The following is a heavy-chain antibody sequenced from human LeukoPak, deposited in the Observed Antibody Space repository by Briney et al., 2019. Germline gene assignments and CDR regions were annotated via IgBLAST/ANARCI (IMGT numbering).Heavy chain of an antibody. CDR3: ARGGLLWFGESFDY. CDR1: GFTFSSYA. Sequence: RGSLRLSCAASGFTFSSYAMHWVRQAPGKGLEWVAVISYDGSNKYYADSVKGRFTISRDNSKNSLYLQMNSLRAEDTAVYYCARGGLLWFGESFDYWGQGTLVTVSS. V-gene: IGHV3-30*04. J-gene: IGHJ4*02. CDR2: ISYDGSNK. D-gene: IGHD3-10*01.